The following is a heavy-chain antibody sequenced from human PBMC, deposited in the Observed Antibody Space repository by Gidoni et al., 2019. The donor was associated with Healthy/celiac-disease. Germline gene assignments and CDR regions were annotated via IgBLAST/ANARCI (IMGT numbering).Heavy chain of an antibody. Sequence: QVQLQESGPGLVKPSETLSLTCTVSGGSISSYYWSWIRQPPGKGLEWIGYIYYSGSTNYNPSLKSRVTISVDTSKNQFSLKLSSVTAADTAVYYCARDLREGGGDPRGDAFDIWGQGTMVTVSS. J-gene: IGHJ3*02. D-gene: IGHD2-21*02. CDR2: IYYSGST. V-gene: IGHV4-59*01. CDR1: GGSISSYY. CDR3: ARDLREGGGDPRGDAFDI.